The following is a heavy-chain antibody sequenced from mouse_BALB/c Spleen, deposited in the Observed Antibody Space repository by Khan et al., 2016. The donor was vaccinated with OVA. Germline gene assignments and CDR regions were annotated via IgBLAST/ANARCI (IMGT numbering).Heavy chain of an antibody. CDR2: INPSNGRT. CDR1: GYTFTSYW. J-gene: IGHJ2*01. CDR3: ARVITRDY. D-gene: IGHD6-1*01. Sequence: QFQLQQPGAELVKPGASVKLSCKASGYTFTSYWMHWVKQRPGQGLEWIGEINPSNGRTNYNEKFKSKATLTVDKSSSTAYMQLSSPTSEDSAVYYCARVITRDYWGQGTTLTVSS. V-gene: IGHV1S81*02.